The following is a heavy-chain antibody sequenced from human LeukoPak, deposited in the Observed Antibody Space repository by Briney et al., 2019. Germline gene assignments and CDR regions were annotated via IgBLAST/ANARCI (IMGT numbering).Heavy chain of an antibody. Sequence: GGTLRLSCAASGFAFSTYGMSWGRQAPGKGLEWVSYISSSGSTIYYADSVKGRFTISRDNAKNSPYLQMNSLRAEDTAVYYCARGKAVATTWDYYYMDVWGKGTKVTISS. V-gene: IGHV3-48*04. J-gene: IGHJ6*03. CDR2: ISSSGSTI. CDR1: GFAFSTYG. D-gene: IGHD6-19*01. CDR3: ARGKAVATTWDYYYMDV.